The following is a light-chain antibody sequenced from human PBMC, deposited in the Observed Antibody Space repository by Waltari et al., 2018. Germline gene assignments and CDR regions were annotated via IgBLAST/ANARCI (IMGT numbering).Light chain of an antibody. J-gene: IGKJ4*01. CDR2: ATS. CDR3: QQRVNWLT. CDR1: QIISSNY. V-gene: IGKV3D-20*02. Sequence: EIVLTQSPATLSLSPGERATLSCRASQIISSNYLAWYQQKPGQAPRLLIYATSRRATGIPDRFSGSGSGTDFTLTISGLEPEDFAVYDCQQRVNWLTFGGGTKVEIK.